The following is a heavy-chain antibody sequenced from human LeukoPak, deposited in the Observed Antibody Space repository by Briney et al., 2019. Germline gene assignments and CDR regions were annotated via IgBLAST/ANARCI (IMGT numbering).Heavy chain of an antibody. CDR3: ARVPVRSSWYSGRWFDP. Sequence: TSETLSLTCTVSGGSISSYYWSWIRQPPGKGLEWIGEINHSGSTNYNPSLKSRVTISVDTSKNQFSLKLSSVTAADTAVYYCARVPVRSSWYSGRWFDPWGQGTLVTVSS. J-gene: IGHJ5*02. CDR2: INHSGST. D-gene: IGHD6-13*01. CDR1: GGSISSYY. V-gene: IGHV4-34*01.